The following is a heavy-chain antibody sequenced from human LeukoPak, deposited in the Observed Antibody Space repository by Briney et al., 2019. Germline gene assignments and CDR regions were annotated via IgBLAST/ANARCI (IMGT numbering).Heavy chain of an antibody. CDR2: TSTYNDNT. V-gene: IGHV1-18*01. J-gene: IGHJ2*01. CDR1: GYTFANYG. CDR3: ARGQIYWYFDL. Sequence: ASVKVSCKASGYTFANYGISWVRLAPGQRLEWMGWTSTYNDNTNYAQKFQDRVTMTTDTSTSTAYMELRSLRSDDTAVYCARGQIYWYFDLWGRGTLVTASS.